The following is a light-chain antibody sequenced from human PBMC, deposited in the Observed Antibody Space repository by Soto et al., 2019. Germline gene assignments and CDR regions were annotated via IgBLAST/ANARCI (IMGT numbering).Light chain of an antibody. V-gene: IGKV3-15*01. Sequence: EILMTQSPDTLSVSPGARVPLSCRASRTVSNRLAWYQHKPGQAPRLLISGASTGATGIPPRFRGSGSGTEFTLTISSLQSEDFAVYYCLQDYNYPVTFGQGTKVDIK. CDR1: RTVSNR. CDR2: GAS. CDR3: LQDYNYPVT. J-gene: IGKJ1*01.